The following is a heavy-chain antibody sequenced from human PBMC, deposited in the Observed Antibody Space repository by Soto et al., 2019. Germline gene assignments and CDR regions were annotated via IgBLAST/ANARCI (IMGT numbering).Heavy chain of an antibody. CDR3: ASGGYSYGTFDY. V-gene: IGHV4-59*01. CDR1: GGSISSYY. J-gene: IGHJ4*02. CDR2: IYYSGST. D-gene: IGHD5-18*01. Sequence: PSETLSLTCTVSGGSISSYYWSWIRQPPGKGLEWIGYIYYSGSTNYNPSLKSRVTISVDTSKDQFSLKLSSVTAADTAVYYCASGGYSYGTFDYWGQGTLVTVSS.